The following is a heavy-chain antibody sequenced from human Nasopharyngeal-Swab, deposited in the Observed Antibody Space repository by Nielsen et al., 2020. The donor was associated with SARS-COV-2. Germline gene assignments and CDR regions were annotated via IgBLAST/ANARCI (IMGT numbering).Heavy chain of an antibody. J-gene: IGHJ4*02. CDR2: ISSSGSTI. D-gene: IGHD1-26*01. Sequence: GESLKISCAASGFTFSDYYMSWIRQAPGKGLEWVSYISSSGSTIYYADSVKGRFTISRDNAKNSLYLQMNSLRDEDTAVYYCARDIVGATPNFDYWGQGTLVTVSS. CDR3: ARDIVGATPNFDY. CDR1: GFTFSDYY. V-gene: IGHV3-11*04.